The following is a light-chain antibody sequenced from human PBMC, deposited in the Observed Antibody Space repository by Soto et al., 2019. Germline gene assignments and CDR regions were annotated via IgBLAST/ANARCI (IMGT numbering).Light chain of an antibody. J-gene: IGKJ1*01. V-gene: IGKV1-5*01. CDR2: DAS. CDR1: QRINKW. CDR3: HQFGYSPRT. Sequence: DIQMTQSPSTLSASIGDRVTITCRASQRINKWLAWHQQKPGKAPKLLIYDASSLQSGVPPRFSGSGSGTEFTLTIRSLQPDDIATYYCHQFGYSPRTFGQGTKVE.